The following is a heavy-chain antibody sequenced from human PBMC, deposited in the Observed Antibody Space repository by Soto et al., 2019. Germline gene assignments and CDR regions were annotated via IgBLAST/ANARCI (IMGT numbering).Heavy chain of an antibody. J-gene: IGHJ6*02. V-gene: IGHV4-31*03. D-gene: IGHD3-16*02. CDR1: GGSISSGGYY. CDR2: IYYST. Sequence: SETLSLTCTVSGGSISSGGYYWSWIRQHPGKGLEWIGYIYYSTYYNPSLKSRVTISVDTSKIQFSLKLSSVTAADTAVYYCARDYRASYPAYYYYGMDVWGQGTTVTVSS. CDR3: ARDYRASYPAYYYYGMDV.